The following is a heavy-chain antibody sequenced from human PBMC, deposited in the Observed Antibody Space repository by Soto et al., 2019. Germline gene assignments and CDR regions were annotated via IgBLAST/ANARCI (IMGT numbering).Heavy chain of an antibody. CDR3: ARDQGVAAAGITWFDP. J-gene: IGHJ5*02. V-gene: IGHV4-4*07. D-gene: IGHD6-25*01. CDR2: MQSSVST. Sequence: PSETLSLTCSVYGASMNSSHCSWVRQPAGEGREWIGHMQSSVSTNYNPSLKSRVTMSVDTTKHQFSLRLVCLTAADTAVYYCARDQGVAAAGITWFDPWGQESLVTSPQ. CDR1: GASMNSSH.